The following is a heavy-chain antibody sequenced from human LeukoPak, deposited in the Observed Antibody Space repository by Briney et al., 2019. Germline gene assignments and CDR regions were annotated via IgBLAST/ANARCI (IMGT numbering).Heavy chain of an antibody. CDR3: AKPSGTTDY. J-gene: IGHJ4*02. D-gene: IGHD1-1*01. V-gene: IGHV3-30*18. CDR2: ISYDGSNK. Sequence: GRSLRLSCAASGFTFSSYGMHWVRQAPGKGPEWVAVISYDGSNKYYADSVKGRFTISRDNSKNTLYLQMNSLRAEDTAVYYCAKPSGTTDYWGQGTLVTVSS. CDR1: GFTFSSYG.